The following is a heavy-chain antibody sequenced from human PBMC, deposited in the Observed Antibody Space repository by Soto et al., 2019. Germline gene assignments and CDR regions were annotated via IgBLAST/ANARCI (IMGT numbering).Heavy chain of an antibody. CDR3: ARGNRVTVFGVVRPYYGMDV. V-gene: IGHV4-34*01. D-gene: IGHD3-3*01. CDR2: ITHTGGT. CDR1: RGSFSEYY. Sequence: SETLSLTCAVYRGSFSEYYWSWIRQPPGKGLESIGEITHTGGTNYSPSLKGRVTISVDMSKNQFSLKLSSVTAADTAVYYCARGNRVTVFGVVRPYYGMDVWGQGTTVTVSS. J-gene: IGHJ6*02.